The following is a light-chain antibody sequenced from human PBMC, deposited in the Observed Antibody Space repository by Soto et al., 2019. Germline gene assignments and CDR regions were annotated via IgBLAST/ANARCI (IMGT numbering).Light chain of an antibody. Sequence: QSALTQPRSVSGSPGQSVTISCTGTSSDVGVYNYVSWYQQHPGKAPQLVIYDVSKRPSGVPYRFSGSKSGNTASLTISGLQAEDEADYYCGSYAGCAPGVFGGGTKLTVL. J-gene: IGLJ3*02. CDR2: DVS. CDR1: SSDVGVYNY. CDR3: GSYAGCAPGV. V-gene: IGLV2-11*01.